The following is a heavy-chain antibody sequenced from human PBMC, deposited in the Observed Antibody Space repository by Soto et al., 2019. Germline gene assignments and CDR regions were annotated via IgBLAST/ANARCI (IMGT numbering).Heavy chain of an antibody. J-gene: IGHJ6*02. D-gene: IGHD3-3*01. CDR1: GFTFSSYS. Sequence: EVQLVESGGGLVKPGGSLRLSCAASGFTFSSYSMNWVRQAPGKGLEWVSSISSSSSYIYYADSVKGRFTISRDNAKNSLYLQMNSLRAEDTAVYYCARDQLRFLEWLQVGALYYYYYGMDVWGQGTTVTVSS. V-gene: IGHV3-21*01. CDR3: ARDQLRFLEWLQVGALYYYYYGMDV. CDR2: ISSSSSYI.